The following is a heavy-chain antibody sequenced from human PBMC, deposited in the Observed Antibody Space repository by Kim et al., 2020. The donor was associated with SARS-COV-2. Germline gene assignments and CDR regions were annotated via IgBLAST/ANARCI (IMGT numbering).Heavy chain of an antibody. CDR1: GFTFSSYT. Sequence: GGSLRLSCAASGFTFSSYTIHWVRQAPGKGLEWVAIISYDGNNKYYADSVEGRFTISRDNSKNTLWLQMNSLRAEDTAVYYCAREKVYALRAFDYWGQGTQVTVSS. CDR3: AREKVYALRAFDY. V-gene: IGHV3-30-3*01. CDR2: ISYDGNNK. D-gene: IGHD2-8*01. J-gene: IGHJ4*02.